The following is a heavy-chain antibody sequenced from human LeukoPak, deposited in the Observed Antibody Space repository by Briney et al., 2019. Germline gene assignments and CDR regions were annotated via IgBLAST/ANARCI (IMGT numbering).Heavy chain of an antibody. CDR2: ICPDGTAT. Sequence: PGGSLRLSCAASGFSFSTYCMHWVRQAPGKGPMWVSRICPDGTATNYADSVKARLSISRDNARNTVYLQMNSLRAEDTAVYYCVRDFRSADYWGQGTLVTVSS. J-gene: IGHJ4*02. CDR1: GFSFSTYC. CDR3: VRDFRSADY. V-gene: IGHV3-74*01.